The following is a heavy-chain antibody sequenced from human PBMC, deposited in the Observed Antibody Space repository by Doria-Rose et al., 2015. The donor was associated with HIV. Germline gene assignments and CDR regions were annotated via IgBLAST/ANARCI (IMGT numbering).Heavy chain of an antibody. CDR1: GVSLSSPGMG. D-gene: IGHD6-13*01. V-gene: IGHV2-26*01. CDR3: ARIKSSRWYHKYYFDF. J-gene: IGHJ4*02. Sequence: QITLKESGPVLVKPTETLTLTCTVSGVSLSSPGMGVSWIRQHPGKALEWLANNFSDDERFYKTSLKSRLTISRGTSKSQVVLTMTDMDPVDTATYYCARIKSSRWYHKYYFDFWGQGTLVIVSA. CDR2: NFSDDER.